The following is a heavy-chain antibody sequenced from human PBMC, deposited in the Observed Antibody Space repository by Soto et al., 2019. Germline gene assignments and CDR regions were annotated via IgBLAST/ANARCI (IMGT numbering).Heavy chain of an antibody. D-gene: IGHD3-22*01. Sequence: PSETLSLTCSVSGASIRSYFWSWVRQPAGQGLEWIGHIYIRGTTSYNPSLEGRVALSLDTSKNQVSLVVTSVTAADTAVYYCARDPYVRGYYYFFDPWGPGTLVTVSS. V-gene: IGHV4-4*07. CDR2: IYIRGTT. CDR3: ARDPYVRGYYYFFDP. J-gene: IGHJ5*02. CDR1: GASIRSYF.